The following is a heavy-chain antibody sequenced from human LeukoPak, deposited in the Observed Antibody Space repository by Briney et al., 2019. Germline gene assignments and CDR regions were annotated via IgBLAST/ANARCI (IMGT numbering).Heavy chain of an antibody. D-gene: IGHD3-22*01. CDR3: ARGTYYYDSSGYYSGGLGY. J-gene: IGHJ4*02. CDR1: GFTFSNYA. V-gene: IGHV3-30*04. CDR2: ISNDGSDK. Sequence: GGSLRLSCAASGFTFSNYAMHWVRQAPGKGLECVAVISNDGSDKYYADSVKGRFTISRDNSENTLCLQMNSLRTEGTAVYYCARGTYYYDSSGYYSGGLGYWGQGTLVTVSS.